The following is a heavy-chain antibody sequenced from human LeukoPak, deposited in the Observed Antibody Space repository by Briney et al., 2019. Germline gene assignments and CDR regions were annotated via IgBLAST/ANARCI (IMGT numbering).Heavy chain of an antibody. Sequence: ASVKVSCKASGYTFTNYDINWVRQASGQGLEWMGWMNSKSGNTGYAQKFQGRVTFTRYTSINTAYMELSSLRSEDTAVYYCARGRMDFWTGYPFDYWGQGTLVTVSS. V-gene: IGHV1-8*03. CDR2: MNSKSGNT. J-gene: IGHJ4*02. CDR3: ARGRMDFWTGYPFDY. D-gene: IGHD3/OR15-3a*01. CDR1: GYTFTNYD.